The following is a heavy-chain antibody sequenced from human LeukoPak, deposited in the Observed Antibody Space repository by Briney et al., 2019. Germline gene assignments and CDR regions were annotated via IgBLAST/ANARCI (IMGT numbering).Heavy chain of an antibody. V-gene: IGHV1-18*01. Sequence: ASVKVSCKASGYTFTSYGISWVRQAPGQGLEWMGWISAYNGNTNYAQKLLGRVTMTTDTSTSTAYMELRSLRSDDTAVYYCARGEAHSSTYYFDYWGQGTLVTVSS. D-gene: IGHD3-22*01. J-gene: IGHJ4*02. CDR1: GYTFTSYG. CDR3: ARGEAHSSTYYFDY. CDR2: ISAYNGNT.